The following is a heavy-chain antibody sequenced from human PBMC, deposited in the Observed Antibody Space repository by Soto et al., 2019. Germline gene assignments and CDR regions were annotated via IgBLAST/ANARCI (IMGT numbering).Heavy chain of an antibody. D-gene: IGHD5-12*01. V-gene: IGHV1-69*13. CDR2: SIPIFGTA. Sequence: SVKVSCKASGGTFNNYPITWVRQAPGQGLEWMGGSIPIFGTANHAQKFQGRVTISVDESTSTAYMELSSLRSEDTAVYYCARGRGYSGDDHYYYFDMDVWGQGTTVTVSS. J-gene: IGHJ6*02. CDR3: ARGRGYSGDDHYYYFDMDV. CDR1: GGTFNNYP.